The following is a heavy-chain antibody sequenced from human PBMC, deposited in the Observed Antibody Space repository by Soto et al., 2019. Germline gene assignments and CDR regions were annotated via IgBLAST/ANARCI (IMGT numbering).Heavy chain of an antibody. V-gene: IGHV1-18*01. D-gene: IGHD3-10*01. Sequence: ASVKVSCKASGYTFTSYGISWVRQSPGQGLQWMGWISAYNGNTNYAQKLQGRVTMTTDTSTSTAYMELRSLRSDDTAVYYCARVYYYGSGPWYLGQGTLVPVSS. CDR3: ARVYYYGSGPWY. CDR2: ISAYNGNT. J-gene: IGHJ4*02. CDR1: GYTFTSYG.